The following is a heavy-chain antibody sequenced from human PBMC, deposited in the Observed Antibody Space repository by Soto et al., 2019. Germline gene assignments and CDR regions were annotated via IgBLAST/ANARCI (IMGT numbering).Heavy chain of an antibody. CDR2: IWYDGSNK. J-gene: IGHJ6*02. CDR1: GFTFSSYG. CDR3: ARDLMTASRYYYGMDV. D-gene: IGHD2-21*02. V-gene: IGHV3-33*01. Sequence: VGSLRLSCAASGFTFSSYGMHWVRQAPGKGLEWVAVIWYDGSNKYYADSVKGRFTISRDNSKNTLYLQMNSLRAEDTAVYYCARDLMTASRYYYGMDVWGQGTTVTVSS.